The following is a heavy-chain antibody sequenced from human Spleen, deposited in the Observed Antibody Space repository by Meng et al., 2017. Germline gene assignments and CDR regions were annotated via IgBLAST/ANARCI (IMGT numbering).Heavy chain of an antibody. V-gene: IGHV4-39*07. CDR3: ARRYDYVWGSYRPFDY. D-gene: IGHD3-16*02. Sequence: GSLRLSCTVSGGSISSSSYYWGWIRQPPGKGLEWIGSIYYSGSTYYNPSLKSRVTISVDTSKNQFSLKLSSVTAADTAVYYCARRYDYVWGSYRPFDYWGQGTLVTVSS. CDR1: GGSISSSSYY. J-gene: IGHJ4*02. CDR2: IYYSGST.